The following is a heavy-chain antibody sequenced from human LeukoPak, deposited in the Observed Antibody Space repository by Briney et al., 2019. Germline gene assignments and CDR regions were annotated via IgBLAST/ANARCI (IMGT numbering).Heavy chain of an antibody. CDR1: GFRFSSYA. D-gene: IGHD6-6*01. CDR3: AIQGDYSSSDAFDI. CDR2: ISGSGVST. Sequence: HPGGSLRLSCAASGFRFSSYAMSWVRQAPGKGLEWVSAISGSGVSTYYADSVKGRFTVSRDNSKNTLYLQMNSLRAEDTAVYYCAIQGDYSSSDAFDIWGQGTMVTVSS. V-gene: IGHV3-23*01. J-gene: IGHJ3*02.